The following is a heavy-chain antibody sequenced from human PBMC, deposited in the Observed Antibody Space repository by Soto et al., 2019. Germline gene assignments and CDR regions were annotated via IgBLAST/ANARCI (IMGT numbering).Heavy chain of an antibody. V-gene: IGHV4-4*07. Sequence: SETLSLACTVSVGSITNYYWRWIRQPAGKGLEWIGRIYTKERTNYNLSFRNRVTMSVDTSKNQFSLKLDAVTAADTAVYYCARDDYKDGGNNWFDPWGQGTLVTVSS. CDR1: VGSITNYY. J-gene: IGHJ5*02. CDR2: IYTKERT. CDR3: ARDDYKDGGNNWFDP. D-gene: IGHD3-16*01.